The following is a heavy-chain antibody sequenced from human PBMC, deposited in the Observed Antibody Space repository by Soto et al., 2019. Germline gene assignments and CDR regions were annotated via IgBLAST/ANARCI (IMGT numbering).Heavy chain of an antibody. CDR1: GGSISSSSYY. V-gene: IGHV4-39*01. CDR3: ARAYYDTSGYSLDP. J-gene: IGHJ5*02. Sequence: SETLSLTCTVSGGSISSSSYYWGWIRQPPGKGLEWIGSIYYSGSTYYNPSLKSRVTISVDTSKNQFSLKLSSVTAADTAVYYCARAYYDTSGYSLDPWGQGTLVTVSS. CDR2: IYYSGST. D-gene: IGHD3-22*01.